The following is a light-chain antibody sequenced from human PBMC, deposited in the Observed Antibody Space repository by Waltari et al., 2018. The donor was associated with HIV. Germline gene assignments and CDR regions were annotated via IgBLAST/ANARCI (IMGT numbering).Light chain of an antibody. V-gene: IGKV4-1*01. CDR1: RSILYNSNNKNY. CDR2: WAS. J-gene: IGKJ4*01. CDR3: QQYFNAPIT. Sequence: DIVMTQSPDSLALSLGERATINCKSSRSILYNSNNKNYLAWYQQKPGQPPQLLIYWASTRAFGVPDRFSGSGSGTNFTLTISSLQTEDVAVYYCQQYFNAPITFGGGTRVE.